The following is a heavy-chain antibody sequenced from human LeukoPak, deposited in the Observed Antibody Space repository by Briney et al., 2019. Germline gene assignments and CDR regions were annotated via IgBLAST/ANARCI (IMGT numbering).Heavy chain of an antibody. V-gene: IGHV3-15*01. Sequence: GSLRLSCAASGFTFNDAWMNWVRQAPGTGLEWVGRIKSKTDGETTDYAAPVKGRLIISRDDSKNTLYLQMNSLKTEDTAVYYCTTDLYSGYDYDAFDIWGQGTMVTVSS. CDR1: GFTFNDAW. J-gene: IGHJ3*02. D-gene: IGHD5-12*01. CDR3: TTDLYSGYDYDAFDI. CDR2: IKSKTDGETT.